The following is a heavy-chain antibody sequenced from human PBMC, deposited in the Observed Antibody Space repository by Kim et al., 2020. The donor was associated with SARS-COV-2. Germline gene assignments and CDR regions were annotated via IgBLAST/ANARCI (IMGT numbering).Heavy chain of an antibody. V-gene: IGHV3-53*01. J-gene: IGHJ6*02. CDR2: IYSGGST. CDR1: GFTVSSNY. D-gene: IGHD5-18*01. Sequence: GGSLRLSCAASGFTVSSNYMSWVRQAPGKGLEWVSVIYSGGSTYYADSVKGRFTISRDNSKNTLYLQMNSLRAEDTAVYYCARVFEERGYSYGDRYGMDVWGQGTTVTVSS. CDR3: ARVFEERGYSYGDRYGMDV.